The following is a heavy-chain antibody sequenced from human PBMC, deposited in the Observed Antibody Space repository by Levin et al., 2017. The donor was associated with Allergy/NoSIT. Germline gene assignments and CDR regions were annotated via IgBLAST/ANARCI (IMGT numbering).Heavy chain of an antibody. J-gene: IGHJ4*02. V-gene: IGHV3-49*04. CDR1: GFTFDDYA. D-gene: IGHD1-26*01. Sequence: GESLKISCTASGFTFDDYAMSWVRQAPGKGLEWVGFIRSKTYAGTTEYAASVKGRFTISREDSKSIVYLQMNSLKTEDTAVYYCTRVGATGSRLWYYLDYWGQGTLVTVSS. CDR2: IRSKTYAGTT. CDR3: TRVGATGSRLWYYLDY.